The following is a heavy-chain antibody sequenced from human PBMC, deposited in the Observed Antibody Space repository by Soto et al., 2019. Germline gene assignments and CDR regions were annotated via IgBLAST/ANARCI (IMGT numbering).Heavy chain of an antibody. V-gene: IGHV1-69*13. D-gene: IGHD3-22*01. CDR2: IMPVFGKA. J-gene: IGHJ4*02. CDR3: ARQFDYDTSGYYYAY. Sequence: SVKVSFKASGGTFSKNTISWVRQAPGQGLEWMGGIMPVFGKANYAQKFQGRVTITADEYTRTAYMELSRLKSEDTAVYYCARQFDYDTSGYYYAYWGQGTLVTVSS. CDR1: GGTFSKNT.